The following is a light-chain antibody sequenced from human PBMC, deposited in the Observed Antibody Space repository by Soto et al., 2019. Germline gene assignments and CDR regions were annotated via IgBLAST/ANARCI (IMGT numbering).Light chain of an antibody. CDR1: QNVISF. CDR2: GAS. J-gene: IGKJ2*01. Sequence: EIVLTQSPGTLSLSPGERATLSCRASQNVISFFAWYQQLPGQAPRLLMYGASSRATGIPDRFSGSGSGTDFTLTISRLEPEDFAVYYCQQYGSSPYTFGQGTKLEIK. V-gene: IGKV3-20*01. CDR3: QQYGSSPYT.